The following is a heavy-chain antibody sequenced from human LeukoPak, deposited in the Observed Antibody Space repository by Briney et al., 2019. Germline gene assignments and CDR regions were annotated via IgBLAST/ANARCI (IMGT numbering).Heavy chain of an antibody. CDR3: ARDRRRDGYNLDY. J-gene: IGHJ4*02. Sequence: GGSLRLSCAASGFTFSDFWMHWVRQAPGKGLEWVAVIWYDGSNKYYADSVKGRFTISRDNSKNTLYLQMNSLRAEDTAVYYCARDRRRDGYNLDYWGQGTLVTVSS. V-gene: IGHV3-33*08. CDR1: GFTFSDFW. D-gene: IGHD5-24*01. CDR2: IWYDGSNK.